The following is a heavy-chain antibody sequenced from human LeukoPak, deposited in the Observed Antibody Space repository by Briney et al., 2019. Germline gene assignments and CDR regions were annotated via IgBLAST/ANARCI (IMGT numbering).Heavy chain of an antibody. CDR3: AREYYYDSSGYTPVDY. J-gene: IGHJ4*02. V-gene: IGHV3-30-3*01. Sequence: PGGSLRLSCAASGFTFSSYAMHWVRQAPGKGLEWVAVISYDGSNKYYADSVKGRFTISRDNSKNTLYLQVNSLRAEDTAVCYCAREYYYDSSGYTPVDYWGQGTLVTVSS. CDR2: ISYDGSNK. CDR1: GFTFSSYA. D-gene: IGHD3-22*01.